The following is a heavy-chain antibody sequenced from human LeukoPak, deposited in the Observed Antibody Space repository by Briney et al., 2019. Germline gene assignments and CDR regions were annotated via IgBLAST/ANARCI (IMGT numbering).Heavy chain of an antibody. V-gene: IGHV3-64*01. Sequence: GGSLRLSCAASGSTFSTYDMHWVRQAPGKGLEYVSSISSDGGSTYYAKSVKGRFTISRDISKNTLYLQMGSLRAEDMAVYYCARGHYCGSTSCYAFDYWGQGTLVTVSS. D-gene: IGHD2-2*01. CDR2: ISSDGGST. CDR3: ARGHYCGSTSCYAFDY. J-gene: IGHJ4*02. CDR1: GSTFSTYD.